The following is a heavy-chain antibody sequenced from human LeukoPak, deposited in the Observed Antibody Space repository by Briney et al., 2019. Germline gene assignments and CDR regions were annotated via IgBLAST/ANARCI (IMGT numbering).Heavy chain of an antibody. CDR2: ISWNSGSI. D-gene: IGHD3-22*01. CDR1: GFTFDDYA. Sequence: GGSLRLSCAASGFTFDDYAMHWVRQAPGKGLEWVSGISWNSGSIGYADSVKGRFTISRDNAKNSLYLQMNSLRAEDTALYYCAKGSDYYDSSGSPLSVDWGQGTLVTVSS. J-gene: IGHJ4*02. CDR3: AKGSDYYDSSGSPLSVD. V-gene: IGHV3-9*01.